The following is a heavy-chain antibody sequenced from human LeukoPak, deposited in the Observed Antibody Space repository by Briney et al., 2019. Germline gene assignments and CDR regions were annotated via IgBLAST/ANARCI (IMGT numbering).Heavy chain of an antibody. CDR2: ISSSSSYI. J-gene: IGHJ3*02. D-gene: IGHD3-3*01. CDR3: AREEATIFGVVIMGDAFDI. Sequence: GGSLRLSCAASGFTFSSYSMNWVRQAPGKGLEWVSSISSSSSYIYYADSVKGRFTISRDNAKNSLYLQMNSLRAEDTAVYYCAREEATIFGVVIMGDAFDIWGQGTMVTVSS. V-gene: IGHV3-21*01. CDR1: GFTFSSYS.